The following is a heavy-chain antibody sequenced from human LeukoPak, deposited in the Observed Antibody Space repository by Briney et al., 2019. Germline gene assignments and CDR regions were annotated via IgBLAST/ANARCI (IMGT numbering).Heavy chain of an antibody. Sequence: SETLSLTCTVSGGSISSYYWSWLRQPPPKGLEWIGVIYYSGITDYNPSLKSRITISVDTSKNQFSLKLTSVTAADTAVYYCARVRALSYYDSSGDLYYFEYWGQGTLVTVSS. CDR2: IYYSGIT. V-gene: IGHV4-59*01. D-gene: IGHD3-22*01. J-gene: IGHJ4*02. CDR1: GGSISSYY. CDR3: ARVRALSYYDSSGDLYYFEY.